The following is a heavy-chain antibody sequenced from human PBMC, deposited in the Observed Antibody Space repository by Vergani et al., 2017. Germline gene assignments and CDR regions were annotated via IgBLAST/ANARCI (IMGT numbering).Heavy chain of an antibody. V-gene: IGHV4-59*11. CDR1: GGSISSHY. CDR3: AGDYGVGGNIDY. J-gene: IGHJ4*02. CDR2: IYYSGST. Sequence: QVQLQESGPGLVKPSETLSLTCTVSGGSISSHYWSWIRQPPGRGLEWIGIIYYSGSTNCNPSLKSRVTISVDTSKNQFSLKLSSVTAAATAVYYCAGDYGVGGNIDYWGQGTLVTVSS. D-gene: IGHD4-23*01.